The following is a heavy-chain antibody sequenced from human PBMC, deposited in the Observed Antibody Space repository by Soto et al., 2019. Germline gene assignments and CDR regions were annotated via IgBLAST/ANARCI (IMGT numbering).Heavy chain of an antibody. CDR3: ARNRDYAFDY. CDR2: IKQDGSDK. V-gene: IGHV3-7*01. CDR1: GFTLSSYW. J-gene: IGHJ4*02. Sequence: GGSLRLSCAASGFTLSSYWMSWVRQAPGKGLEWVAIIKQDGSDKHYVDSVKGRFTISRDNAKNSLYLQMNSLRAEDTAVYYCARNRDYAFDYWGRGTLVTVSS. D-gene: IGHD4-17*01.